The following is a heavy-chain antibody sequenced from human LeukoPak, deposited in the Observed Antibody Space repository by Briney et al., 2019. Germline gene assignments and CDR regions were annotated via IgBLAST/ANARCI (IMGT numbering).Heavy chain of an antibody. CDR1: GYTFTGYY. CDR2: INPNSGGT. J-gene: IGHJ3*02. D-gene: IGHD4-23*01. CDR3: ARGDSYGGAFDI. Sequence: VASVTVSCTASGYTFTGYYMHWVRQAPGQGLEWMGWINPNSGGTNYAQKVKGWVTMTRDTSISTAYMELSRLRSADTAVYYCARGDSYGGAFDIWGQGTMVTVSS. V-gene: IGHV1-2*04.